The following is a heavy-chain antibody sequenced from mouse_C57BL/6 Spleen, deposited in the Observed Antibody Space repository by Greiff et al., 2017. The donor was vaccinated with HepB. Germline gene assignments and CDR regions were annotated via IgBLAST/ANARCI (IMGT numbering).Heavy chain of an antibody. CDR1: GYTFTDYN. D-gene: IGHD1-1*01. CDR3: ARREGLLRTRYFDV. J-gene: IGHJ1*03. CDR2: INPNNGGT. Sequence: EVQLQQSGPELVKPGASVKIPCKASGYTFTDYNMDWVKQSHGKSLEWIGDINPNNGGTIYNQKFKGKATLTVDKSSSTAYMELRSLTSEDTAVYYCARREGLLRTRYFDVWGTGTTVTVSS. V-gene: IGHV1-18*01.